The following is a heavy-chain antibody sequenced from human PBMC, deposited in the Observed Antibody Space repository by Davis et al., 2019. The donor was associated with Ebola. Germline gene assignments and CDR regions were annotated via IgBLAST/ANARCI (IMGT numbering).Heavy chain of an antibody. CDR2: IKEDGSEK. CDR1: GFTFRSYW. Sequence: PAGSLTLSCPASGFTFRSYWMSWVRQAPGKGLEWVAKIKEDGSEKLEVDSVKGRFTISRDNAKDSLYLQMNSLRAEDTAVYYCARGSRNMDVWGQGTTVTVSS. V-gene: IGHV3-7*03. CDR3: ARGSRNMDV. J-gene: IGHJ6*02.